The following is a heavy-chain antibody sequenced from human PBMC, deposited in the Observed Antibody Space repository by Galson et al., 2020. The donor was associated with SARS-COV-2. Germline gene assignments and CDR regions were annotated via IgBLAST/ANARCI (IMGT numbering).Heavy chain of an antibody. V-gene: IGHV3-30*03. CDR3: ARRQKLLHLGELSSTNY. D-gene: IGHD3-16*02. CDR1: GFTFNNFG. Sequence: GGSLRLSCAASGFTFNNFGMHWVRQAPGKGLEWVAFISYEGSIKYYGDSVKGRFTVSRDSSKSTLYLHMNSLRPEDTAVYYCARRQKLLHLGELSSTNYWGQGTLVTVSS. J-gene: IGHJ4*02. CDR2: ISYEGSIK.